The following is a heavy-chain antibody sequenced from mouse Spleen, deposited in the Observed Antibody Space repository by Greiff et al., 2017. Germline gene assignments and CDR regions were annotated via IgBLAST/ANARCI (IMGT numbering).Heavy chain of an antibody. Sequence: VPLQQSGAELVKPGASVTLSCTASGFNIKDYYMHWVKQRTEQGLEWIGRIDPEDGETKYAPKFQGKATITADTSSNTAYLQLSSLTSEDSAVYYCATGAARMVTPFADWGQGTLVTVSA. V-gene: IGHV14-2*01. CDR1: GFNIKDYY. D-gene: IGHD2-3*01. CDR2: IDPEDGET. CDR3: ATGAARMVTPFAD. J-gene: IGHJ3*01.